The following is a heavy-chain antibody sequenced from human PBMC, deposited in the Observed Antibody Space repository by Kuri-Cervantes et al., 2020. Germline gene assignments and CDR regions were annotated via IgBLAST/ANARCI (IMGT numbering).Heavy chain of an antibody. D-gene: IGHD2-2*01. CDR1: GYTFTDYH. V-gene: IGHV1-2*02. CDR2: INPNSGGT. J-gene: IGHJ6*03. Sequence: ASVKVSCKASGYTFTDYHIHWIRQAPGQGLEWMGWINPNSGGTHYAQKFQGRVTMTRDTSISTAYMELSRLRSDDTAVYYCARDPTDIVVVPAAIYYMDVWGKGTTVTVSS. CDR3: ARDPTDIVVVPAAIYYMDV.